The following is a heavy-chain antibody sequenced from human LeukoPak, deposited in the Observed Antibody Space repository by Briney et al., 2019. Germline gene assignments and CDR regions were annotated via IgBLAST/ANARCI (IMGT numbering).Heavy chain of an antibody. CDR3: ARAPLNDYGDYRWDAFDI. V-gene: IGHV4-59*01. CDR2: IYYSGGT. Sequence: SETLSLTCTVSGGSISSYYWSWIRQPPGKGLEWIGYIYYSGGTNYNPSLKSRVTISVDTSKNQFSLKLSSVTAADTAVYYCARAPLNDYGDYRWDAFDIWGQGTMVTASS. CDR1: GGSISSYY. D-gene: IGHD4-17*01. J-gene: IGHJ3*02.